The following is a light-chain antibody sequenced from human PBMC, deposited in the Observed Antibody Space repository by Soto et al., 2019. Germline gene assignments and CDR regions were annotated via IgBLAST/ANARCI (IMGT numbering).Light chain of an antibody. CDR1: SSDVGTYNL. J-gene: IGLJ2*01. CDR3: CSYVGSSTYVV. V-gene: IGLV2-23*01. CDR2: ESN. Sequence: QSALTQPASVSGSPGQSITISCTGTSSDVGTYNLVSWYQHHPGNAPKLIIYESNNRPSGVSNRFSGSKSGNTASLTISGLQAEDEGDYYCCSYVGSSTYVVFGGGTKLTVL.